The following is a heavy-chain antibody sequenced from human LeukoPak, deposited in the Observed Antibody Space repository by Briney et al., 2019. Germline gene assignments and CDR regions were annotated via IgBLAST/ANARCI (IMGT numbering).Heavy chain of an antibody. J-gene: IGHJ4*02. CDR1: GFALTIYA. CDR3: AKHTGGILRSLDY. Sequence: GRSLRLPCAASGFALTIYALSWGRHAPGKGLEWVSGISIQGDAPSHAQSVKGRFTTSRDNSQRTLYLQMNSLRADDTAVYYRAKHTGGILRSLDYWGQGALVTVSS. D-gene: IGHD1-14*01. CDR2: ISIQGDAP. V-gene: IGHV3-23*01.